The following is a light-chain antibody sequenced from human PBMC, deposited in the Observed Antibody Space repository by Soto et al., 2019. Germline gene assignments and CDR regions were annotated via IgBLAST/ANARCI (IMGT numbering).Light chain of an antibody. CDR1: QSVSIW. CDR3: QQLKTSPWT. V-gene: IGKV1-5*03. Sequence: GDRVTLSWRASQSVSIWLAWYQQKPGRAPKLLIYKSSILESGVPSRFSGSGSGTELTINISSLQPDDCETYYCQQLKTSPWTFGQGTKVDIK. CDR2: KSS. J-gene: IGKJ1*01.